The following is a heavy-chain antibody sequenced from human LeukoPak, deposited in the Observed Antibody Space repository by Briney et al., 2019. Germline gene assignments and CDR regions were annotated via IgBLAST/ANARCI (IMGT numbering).Heavy chain of an antibody. Sequence: GGSLRLSCAASGFTFSSYAMSWVRQAPGKGLEWVSAISGSGGSTYYADSVKGRFTISRDNSKNTLYLQMNGLRAEDTAVYYCAKKVVVAAKILVLRYFDYWGQGTLVTVSS. CDR3: AKKVVVAAKILVLRYFDY. J-gene: IGHJ4*02. V-gene: IGHV3-23*01. CDR2: ISGSGGST. CDR1: GFTFSSYA. D-gene: IGHD2-15*01.